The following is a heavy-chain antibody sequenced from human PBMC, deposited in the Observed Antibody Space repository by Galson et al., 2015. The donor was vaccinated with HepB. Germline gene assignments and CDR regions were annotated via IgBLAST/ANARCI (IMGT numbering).Heavy chain of an antibody. V-gene: IGHV1-69*13. J-gene: IGHJ4*02. D-gene: IGHD3-22*01. CDR2: IMPIFDTA. Sequence: AVKVSCKDSGDTFSTSAISWVRQAHGQGLEWVGGIMPIFDTANYAQKFQGRVTITADESKSTVFMELRSLTSEDTAVYYCANHYYEGSALFNCGQGTLVTVSS. CDR3: ANHYYEGSALFN. CDR1: GDTFSTSA.